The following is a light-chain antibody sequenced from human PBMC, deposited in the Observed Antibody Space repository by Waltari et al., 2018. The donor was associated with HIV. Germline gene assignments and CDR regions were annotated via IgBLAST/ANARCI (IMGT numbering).Light chain of an antibody. CDR3: AAWDDSLNGPV. Sequence: QSVLTQPPSASGTPGQRVTISCSGSSSNIGSNTVNWYQQRPGTAPKLLIYSNNQRPSGVPDRCSGSKSGTPASLAISGLQSEDEADYYCAAWDDSLNGPVFGGGTKLTVL. CDR2: SNN. J-gene: IGLJ2*01. V-gene: IGLV1-44*01. CDR1: SSNIGSNT.